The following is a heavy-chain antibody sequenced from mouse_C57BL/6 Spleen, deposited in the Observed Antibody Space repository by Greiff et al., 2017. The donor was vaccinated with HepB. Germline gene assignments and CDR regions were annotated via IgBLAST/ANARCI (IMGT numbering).Heavy chain of an antibody. V-gene: IGHV1-85*01. CDR3: ARRIYEGYYEGPMDY. Sequence: QVQLKQSGPELVKPGASVKLSCKASGYTFTSYDINWVKQRPGQGLEWIGWIYPRDGSTKYNEKFKGKATLTVDTSSSTAYMELHSLTSEDSAVYFCARRIYEGYYEGPMDYWGQGTSVTVSS. D-gene: IGHD2-3*01. CDR2: IYPRDGST. CDR1: GYTFTSYD. J-gene: IGHJ4*01.